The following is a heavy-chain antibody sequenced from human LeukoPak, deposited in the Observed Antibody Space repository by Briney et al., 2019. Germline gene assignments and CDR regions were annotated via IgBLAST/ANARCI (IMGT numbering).Heavy chain of an antibody. J-gene: IGHJ4*02. CDR3: AREEYSSSSGFDY. Sequence: ASVKVSCKASGYTFTGYYMYWVRQAPGQGLEWMGWINPNSGGTNYAQKFQGRVTMTRDTSISTAYMELSRLRSDDTAVYYCAREEYSSSSGFDYWGQGTLVTVSS. V-gene: IGHV1-2*02. D-gene: IGHD6-6*01. CDR2: INPNSGGT. CDR1: GYTFTGYY.